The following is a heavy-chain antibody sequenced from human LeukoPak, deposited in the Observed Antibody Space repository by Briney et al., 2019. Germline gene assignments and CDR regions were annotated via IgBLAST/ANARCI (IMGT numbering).Heavy chain of an antibody. CDR1: GYTFTSYY. Sequence: ASVKVSCKASGYTFTSYYMHWVRQAPGQGLEWMGIINPSGGSTSYAQKFQGRVTMTRDMSTSTVYMELSSLRSEDTAVYYCARVGQYSGSYWGYYYYYYMDVWGKGTTVTISS. CDR3: ARVGQYSGSYWGYYYYYYMDV. J-gene: IGHJ6*03. V-gene: IGHV1-46*01. CDR2: INPSGGST. D-gene: IGHD1-26*01.